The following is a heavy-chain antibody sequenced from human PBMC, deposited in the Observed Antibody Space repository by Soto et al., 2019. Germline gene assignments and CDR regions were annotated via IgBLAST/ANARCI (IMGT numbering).Heavy chain of an antibody. CDR2: MNPNSGNT. D-gene: IGHD2-8*01. Sequence: ASVKVSCKASGYTFTSYDINWVRQATGQGLEWMGWMNPNSGNTGYAQKFQGRVTMTRNTSISTAYMELSSLRSEDTAVYYCAIDSTNRAKFDYWGQGTLVTVSS. V-gene: IGHV1-8*01. CDR1: GYTFTSYD. CDR3: AIDSTNRAKFDY. J-gene: IGHJ4*02.